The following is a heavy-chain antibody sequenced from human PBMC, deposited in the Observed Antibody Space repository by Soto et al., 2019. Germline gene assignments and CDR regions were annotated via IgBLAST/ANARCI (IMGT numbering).Heavy chain of an antibody. CDR2: ISYDGSNK. V-gene: IGHV3-30-3*01. Sequence: PGGSLRLSCAASGFTFSSYAMHWVRQAPGKGLEWVAVISYDGSNKYYADSVKGRFTISRDNSKNTLYLQMNSLRAEDTAVYYCARPLSYYDFFCMDVWGQGTTVTVSS. D-gene: IGHD3-3*01. CDR1: GFTFSSYA. CDR3: ARPLSYYDFFCMDV. J-gene: IGHJ6*02.